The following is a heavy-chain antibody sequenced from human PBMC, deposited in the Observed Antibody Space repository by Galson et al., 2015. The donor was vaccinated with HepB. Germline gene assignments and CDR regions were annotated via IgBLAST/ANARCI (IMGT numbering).Heavy chain of an antibody. V-gene: IGHV3-7*01. CDR3: ARDLFARVRVFDY. Sequence: SLRLSCAASGFTFSSYWMSWVRQAPGKGLEWVANIKQDGSEKYYVDSVKGRFTISRDNAKNSLYLQMNSLRAEDTAVYYCARDLFARVRVFDYSGQGTLVTVSS. CDR2: IKQDGSEK. D-gene: IGHD3-10*01. CDR1: GFTFSSYW. J-gene: IGHJ4*02.